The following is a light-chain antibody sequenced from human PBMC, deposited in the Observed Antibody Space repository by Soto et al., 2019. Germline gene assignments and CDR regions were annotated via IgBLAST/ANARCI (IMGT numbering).Light chain of an antibody. Sequence: DIQMTQSPFTLSASVGDRVTITCRASQSISSWLAWYQQKPGKAPRLLIYKASSLEGGVPSRFSGSGSGTEFTLNISSLQPDDFATYYCQQYNSYWTFGQGTKVEIK. V-gene: IGKV1-5*03. CDR1: QSISSW. CDR3: QQYNSYWT. CDR2: KAS. J-gene: IGKJ1*01.